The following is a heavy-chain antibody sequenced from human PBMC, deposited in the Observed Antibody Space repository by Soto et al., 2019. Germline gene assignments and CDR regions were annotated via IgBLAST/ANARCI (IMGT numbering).Heavy chain of an antibody. V-gene: IGHV4-4*07. CDR2: IYATGTT. J-gene: IGHJ5*02. Sequence: PSETLSLTCTVSGATISVFYWSWIRKSAGKGLEWIGRIYATGTTDYNPSLKSRVMMSVDTSKKQFSLRLRSVTAADKAVYYCVRDGTKTSWDWFDPWGQGISVTVSS. CDR3: VRDGTKTSWDWFDP. CDR1: GATISVFY. D-gene: IGHD1-1*01.